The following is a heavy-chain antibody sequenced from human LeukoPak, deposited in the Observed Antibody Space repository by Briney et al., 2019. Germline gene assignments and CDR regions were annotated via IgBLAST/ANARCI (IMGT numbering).Heavy chain of an antibody. D-gene: IGHD1-7*01. V-gene: IGHV3-73*01. CDR1: GFSFSGSG. CDR3: TADGEASENYSFDY. Sequence: GGSLRLSSAASGFSFSGSGIHWVRQASGKGLEWIGRIRGKPYSYATAYCASVKGRFTISRDDSKNTAYLQMNTLITEDTAVYYCTADGEASENYSFDYWGQGSLVTVSS. CDR2: IRGKPYSYAT. J-gene: IGHJ4*02.